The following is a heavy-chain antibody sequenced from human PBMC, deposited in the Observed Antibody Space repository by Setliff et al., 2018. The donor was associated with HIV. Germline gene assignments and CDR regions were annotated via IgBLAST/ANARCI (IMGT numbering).Heavy chain of an antibody. CDR2: ISTSGST. CDR3: TRLAGGYADY. CDR1: GASFTTHY. D-gene: IGHD5-12*01. Sequence: LSLTCTVSGASFTTHYWSLIRQPPGKGLEWIGCISTSGSTNYNPSLKSRVTLSIDMSKNQFSLKMSSVTAADTAVYYCTRLAGGYADYWGQGTLVTVSS. J-gene: IGHJ4*02. V-gene: IGHV4-4*09.